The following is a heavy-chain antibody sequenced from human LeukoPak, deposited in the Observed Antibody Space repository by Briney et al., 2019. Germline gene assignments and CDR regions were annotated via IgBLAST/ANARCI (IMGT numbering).Heavy chain of an antibody. Sequence: PGGSLRLSCAASGFTFSNYFMNWVRQAPAKGLEWVSAISSTSSYIYYADSVKGRFTISRDNAKNSLYLQMNSLRAEDTAAYYCARGLCGGDCYSDWGQGTLATVSS. CDR2: ISSTSSYI. CDR1: GFTFSNYF. J-gene: IGHJ4*02. D-gene: IGHD2-21*02. CDR3: ARGLCGGDCYSD. V-gene: IGHV3-21*01.